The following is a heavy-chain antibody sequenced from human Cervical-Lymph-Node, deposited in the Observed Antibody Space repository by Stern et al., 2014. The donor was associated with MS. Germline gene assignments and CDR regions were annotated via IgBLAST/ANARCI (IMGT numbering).Heavy chain of an antibody. J-gene: IGHJ5*02. V-gene: IGHV4-59*01. D-gene: IGHD4/OR15-4a*01. CDR3: ARGGLTASPFDP. CDR2: IYYSGST. CDR1: GGSISSYY. Sequence: MQLVESGPGLVKPSETLSLTCTVSGGSISSYYWSWIRQPPGKGLEWIGYIYYSGSTNYNPSLKSRVTISVDTSKNQFSLKLSSVTAADTAVYYCARGGLTASPFDPWGQGTLVTVSS.